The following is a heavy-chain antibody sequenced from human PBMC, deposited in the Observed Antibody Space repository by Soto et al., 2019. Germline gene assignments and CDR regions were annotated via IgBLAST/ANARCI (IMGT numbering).Heavy chain of an antibody. CDR1: GFTFSNAW. D-gene: IGHD1-26*01. Sequence: GGSLRLSCAASGFTFSNAWINWVRQAPGKGLEWVGRIKSKTDGGTTDYAEPVKGRFAISRDDSNNMVYLQMNSLKIEDTAVYYCTMYSYSGIIIVRFYYWGQGTLVTVSS. V-gene: IGHV3-15*07. J-gene: IGHJ4*02. CDR2: IKSKTDGGTT. CDR3: TMYSYSGIIIVRFYY.